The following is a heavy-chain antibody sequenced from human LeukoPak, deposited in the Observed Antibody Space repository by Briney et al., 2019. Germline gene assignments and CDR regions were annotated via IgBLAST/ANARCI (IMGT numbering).Heavy chain of an antibody. J-gene: IGHJ4*02. CDR3: ARSDIVVVVAPVDY. CDR2: ISSSSSYI. Sequence: GRSLRLSCAASGFTFSSYSMNWVRQAPGKGLEWVSSISSSSSYIYYADSVKGRFTISRDNAKNSLYLQMNSLRAEDTAVYYWARSDIVVVVAPVDYWGQGTLVTVSS. CDR1: GFTFSSYS. D-gene: IGHD2-15*01. V-gene: IGHV3-21*01.